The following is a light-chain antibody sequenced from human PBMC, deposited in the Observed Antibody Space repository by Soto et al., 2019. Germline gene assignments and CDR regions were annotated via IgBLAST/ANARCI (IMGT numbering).Light chain of an antibody. J-gene: IGLJ1*01. Sequence: SYDLTQPPSVSVAPGQTARITCGGNNIGSTSVHWYQQRPGQAPVLVVYDDNDRPSGIPERFSGSNSENTATLTITRVEDGDEADYYCQVWNITTDHYVFGNGTQVTVL. CDR2: DDN. V-gene: IGLV3-21*02. CDR1: NIGSTS. CDR3: QVWNITTDHYV.